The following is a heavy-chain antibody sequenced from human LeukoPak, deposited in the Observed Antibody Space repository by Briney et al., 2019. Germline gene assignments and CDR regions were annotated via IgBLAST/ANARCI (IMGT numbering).Heavy chain of an antibody. CDR1: GGSISSGGYY. D-gene: IGHD2-15*01. V-gene: IGHV4-31*03. CDR3: ARESPLGYCSGGSCSQYYFDY. J-gene: IGHJ4*02. Sequence: SETLSLTCTVSGGSISSGGYYWSWIRQHPGKGLEWIGYIYYSGSTYYNPSLKSRVTISVDTSKNQFSLKLGSATAADTAVYYCARESPLGYCSGGSCSQYYFDYWGQGTLVTVSS. CDR2: IYYSGST.